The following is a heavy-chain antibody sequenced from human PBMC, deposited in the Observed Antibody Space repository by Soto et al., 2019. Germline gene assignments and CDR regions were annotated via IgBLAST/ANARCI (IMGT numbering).Heavy chain of an antibody. Sequence: EVQLLESGGGLVQPGGSLRLSCGASGFTFTNYAMSWVRQAPGKGLEWASTASGSGASTYYADSVKGRFTISRDNSENTLYLQMKSLRIEDTAVYYCAKVAVRGVVVSNFDSWGQGTLVTVSS. CDR2: ASGSGAST. J-gene: IGHJ4*02. V-gene: IGHV3-23*01. CDR1: GFTFTNYA. D-gene: IGHD3-10*01. CDR3: AKVAVRGVVVSNFDS.